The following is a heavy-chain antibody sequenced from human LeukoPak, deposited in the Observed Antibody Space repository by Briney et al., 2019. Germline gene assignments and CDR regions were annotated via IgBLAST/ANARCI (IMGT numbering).Heavy chain of an antibody. CDR1: GGSISRYY. V-gene: IGHV4-59*01. D-gene: IGHD6-13*01. CDR2: IYYSGST. J-gene: IGHJ3*02. Sequence: SETLSLTCTVSGGSISRYYWSWIRQPPGKGLEWIGYIYYSGSTNYNPSLKSRVTISVDTSKNQFSLKLSSVTAADTAVYYCARETEAAVDIWGQGTVVTVSS. CDR3: ARETEAAVDI.